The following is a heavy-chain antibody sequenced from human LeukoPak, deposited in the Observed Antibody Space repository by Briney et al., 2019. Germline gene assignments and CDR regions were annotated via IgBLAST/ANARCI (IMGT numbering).Heavy chain of an antibody. V-gene: IGHV3-23*01. D-gene: IGHD2-2*01. CDR2: ISGSGGST. CDR3: SKWKAIVLVPAARSPIDY. Sequence: PGGFLRLSCPASGFSFSSYEMNWVRQAPGKGLEWVSAISGSGGSTYYADSVKGRFTISRDNSKNTLYLQMNSLRAEDTAVYYCSKWKAIVLVPAARSPIDYWGQGTLVTVSS. CDR1: GFSFSSYE. J-gene: IGHJ4*02.